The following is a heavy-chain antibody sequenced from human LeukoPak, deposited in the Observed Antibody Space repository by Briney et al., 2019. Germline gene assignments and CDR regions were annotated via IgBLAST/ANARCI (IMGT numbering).Heavy chain of an antibody. CDR1: GGSLIGYY. Sequence: SETLSLTCTISGGSLIGYYWTWVRQPAGKGLEWIGRISSSGSTNYNPSLKSRVTMSVDTSKNQVSLRLSSVTAADTAVYYCARARSGWYFDYWGQGNLVTVSS. CDR3: ARARSGWYFDY. J-gene: IGHJ4*02. CDR2: ISSSGST. V-gene: IGHV4-4*07. D-gene: IGHD6-19*01.